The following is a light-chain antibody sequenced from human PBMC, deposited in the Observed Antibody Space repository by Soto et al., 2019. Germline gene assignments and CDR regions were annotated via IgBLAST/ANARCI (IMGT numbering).Light chain of an antibody. CDR3: VSFACGTYV. CDR2: DDN. Sequence: QSALTQPPSASGSPGQSVTISCTGTSSDVGAYIFVSWYQQHPGKAPKLMVYDDNRRTPGVPDRFFGSKSGSTASLTVSGLQAEDEADYYCVSFACGTYVFGTGTKLPVL. V-gene: IGLV2-8*01. CDR1: SSDVGAYIF. J-gene: IGLJ1*01.